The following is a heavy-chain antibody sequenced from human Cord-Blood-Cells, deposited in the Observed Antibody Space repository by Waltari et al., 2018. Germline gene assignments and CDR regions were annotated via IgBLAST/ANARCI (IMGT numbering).Heavy chain of an antibody. CDR3: ARQARYWYFDL. V-gene: IGHV4-39*01. Sequence: QLQLQESGPGLVKPSETLSLTCTVSGGSIRSSSYYWGWLRQPPGKGLEWIGSIYYSGSTYYNPSLKSRVTISVDTSKNQFSLKLSSVTAADTAVYYCARQARYWYFDLWGRGTLVTVSS. CDR2: IYYSGST. CDR1: GGSIRSSSYY. J-gene: IGHJ2*01.